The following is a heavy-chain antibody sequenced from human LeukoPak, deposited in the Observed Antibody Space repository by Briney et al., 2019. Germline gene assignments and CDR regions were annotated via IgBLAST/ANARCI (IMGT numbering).Heavy chain of an antibody. CDR1: GGTFSRSG. CDR3: ARDGAIFDSSGYYFLW. CDR2: IIPIFGTA. Sequence: SVKVSCKASGGTFSRSGISWVRQAPGQGLEWMGGIIPIFGTANHAQKFQGRVRITADESTSTAYLELTSLRSEDTAIYYCARDGAIFDSSGYYFLWWGQGTLVTVSS. V-gene: IGHV1-69*01. D-gene: IGHD3-22*01. J-gene: IGHJ4*02.